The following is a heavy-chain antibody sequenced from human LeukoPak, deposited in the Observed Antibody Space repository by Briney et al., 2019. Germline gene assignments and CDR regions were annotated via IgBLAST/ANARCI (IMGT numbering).Heavy chain of an antibody. CDR3: ARDREGILDY. CDR1: GSTVSSNY. CDR2: IYRGGST. V-gene: IGHV3-53*05. Sequence: PGGSLRLSCAASGSTVSSNYMSSVRQAPGKGLEWVSVIYRGGSTYYPDSVKGRITISRENSKNTLYLQMSRLRAEDTAVYSCARDREGILDYWGQGTLVTVSS. D-gene: IGHD6-13*01. J-gene: IGHJ4*02.